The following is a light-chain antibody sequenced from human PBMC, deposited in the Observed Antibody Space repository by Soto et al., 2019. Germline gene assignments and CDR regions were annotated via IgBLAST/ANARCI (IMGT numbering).Light chain of an antibody. CDR2: KAS. CDR1: QSISSW. J-gene: IGKJ4*01. V-gene: IGKV1-5*03. CDR3: QQYERYPMT. Sequence: DSQMTQYPSTLSASVGDRVTITCRASQSISSWLAWYQQKPGKAPKLLISKASTLQSGVPPRFSGSGYGTEFTLTISSLQPDDFATSYCQQYERYPMTFGGGTKVEIK.